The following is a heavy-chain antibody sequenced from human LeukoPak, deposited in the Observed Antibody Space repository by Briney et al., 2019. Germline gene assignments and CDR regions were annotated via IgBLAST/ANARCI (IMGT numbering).Heavy chain of an antibody. CDR2: ISYDGSNK. Sequence: GGSLRLSCAASGFTFSSYAMHWVRQAPGKGLEWVAVISYDGSNKYYADSVKGRFTISRDNSKNTLYLQMNSPRAEDTAVYYCARGSHDYGELEFYFDYWGQGTLVTVSS. J-gene: IGHJ4*02. V-gene: IGHV3-30*04. CDR3: ARGSHDYGELEFYFDY. D-gene: IGHD4-17*01. CDR1: GFTFSSYA.